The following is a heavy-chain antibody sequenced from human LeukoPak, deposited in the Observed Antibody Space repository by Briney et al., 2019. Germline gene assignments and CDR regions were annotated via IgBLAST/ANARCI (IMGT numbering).Heavy chain of an antibody. CDR2: IYPRDSNT. CDR1: GYSFSTYW. CDR3: ARIGVAVSGRLDY. Sequence: GGSLKISCKGSGYSFSTYWIGWVRQMPGKGLEWMGIIYPRDSNTTYSPSFQGQVTISADKSISTAYLQWSSLKASDTAMYYCARIGVAVSGRLDYWGQGTLVTVSS. J-gene: IGHJ4*02. V-gene: IGHV5-51*01. D-gene: IGHD6-19*01.